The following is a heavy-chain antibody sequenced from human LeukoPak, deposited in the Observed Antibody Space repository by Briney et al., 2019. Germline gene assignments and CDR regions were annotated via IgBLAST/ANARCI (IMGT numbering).Heavy chain of an antibody. D-gene: IGHD3-22*01. Sequence: GGSLRLSCVASGFTFSNYGMHWVRQAPGKGLEWVAVIWYDGSNKYYADSVKGRFTISRDNSKNTLYLQMNSLRAEDTAVYYCAKDPPYYYDSRTEAFDIWGQGTMVTVSS. J-gene: IGHJ3*02. CDR2: IWYDGSNK. CDR1: GFTFSNYG. CDR3: AKDPPYYYDSRTEAFDI. V-gene: IGHV3-33*06.